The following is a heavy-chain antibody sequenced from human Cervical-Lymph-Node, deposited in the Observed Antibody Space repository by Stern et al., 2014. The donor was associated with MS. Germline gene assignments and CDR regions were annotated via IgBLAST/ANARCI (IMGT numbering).Heavy chain of an antibody. CDR3: ARDFTPHDYYGSGSYNDY. CDR2: ISSSSSYT. J-gene: IGHJ4*02. D-gene: IGHD3-10*01. V-gene: IGHV3-11*06. Sequence: VQLVESGGGLVKPGGSLRLSCAASGFTFSDYYMSWIRQAPGKGLEWVSYISSSSSYTNYADSVKGRFTISRDNAKNSLYLQMNSLRAEDTAVYYCARDFTPHDYYGSGSYNDYWGQGTLVTVSS. CDR1: GFTFSDYY.